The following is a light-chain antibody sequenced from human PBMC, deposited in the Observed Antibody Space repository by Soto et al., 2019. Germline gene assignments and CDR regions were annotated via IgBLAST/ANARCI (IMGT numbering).Light chain of an antibody. CDR3: HQYNNWPPIT. CDR1: QSIRSD. J-gene: IGKJ5*01. Sequence: EIVMTQSPASLSVSPGERVTLSCRASQSIRSDLAWYQHKPGQAPRLLMYGASTRATGTPARFSGGGSGTEFTLTISSLQSEDFAVYFCHQYNNWPPITFGQGTRLEIK. CDR2: GAS. V-gene: IGKV3-15*01.